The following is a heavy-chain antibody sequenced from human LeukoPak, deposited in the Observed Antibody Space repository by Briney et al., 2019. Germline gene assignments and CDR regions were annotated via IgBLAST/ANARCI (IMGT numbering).Heavy chain of an antibody. CDR1: GYSISSGYY. D-gene: IGHD3-3*01. CDR2: IYHSGST. CDR3: ARGMTPIRGYYYYYYMDV. Sequence: PSETLSLTCTVSGYSISSGYYWGWIRQPPGKGLEWIGSIYHSGSTYYNPSLKSRVTISVDTSKNQFSLKLSSVTPEDTAVYYCARGMTPIRGYYYYYYMDVWGKGTTVTVSS. J-gene: IGHJ6*03. V-gene: IGHV4-38-2*02.